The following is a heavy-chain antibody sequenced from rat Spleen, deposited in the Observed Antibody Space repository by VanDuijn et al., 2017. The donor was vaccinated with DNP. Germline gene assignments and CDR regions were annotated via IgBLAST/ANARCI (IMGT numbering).Heavy chain of an antibody. CDR3: ARLGTQGFTY. CDR1: GYSITRNY. CDR2: INSAGST. D-gene: IGHD1-5*01. Sequence: EVQLQESGPGLVKPSQSLSLTCSVTGYSITRNYWAWIRKFPGSKLEWMGYINSAGSTNYNPSLKSRISITRDTSKNQFFLQVNSVTTEDTATYYCARLGTQGFTYWGQGTLVTVSS. J-gene: IGHJ3*01. V-gene: IGHV3-3*01.